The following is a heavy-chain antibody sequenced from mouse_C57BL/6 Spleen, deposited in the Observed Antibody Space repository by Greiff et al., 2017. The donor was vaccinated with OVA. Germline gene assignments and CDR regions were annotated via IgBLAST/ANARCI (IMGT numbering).Heavy chain of an antibody. V-gene: IGHV10-1*01. CDR2: IRSKSNNYAT. J-gene: IGHJ4*01. CDR3: VTATVVAPYAMDY. CDR1: GFSFNTYA. Sequence: EVQGVESGGGLVQPKGSLKLSCAASGFSFNTYAMNWVRQAPGKGLEWVARIRSKSNNYATYYADSVKDRFTISRDDSESMLYLQMNNLKTEDTAMYYCVTATVVAPYAMDYWGQGTSVTVSS. D-gene: IGHD1-1*01.